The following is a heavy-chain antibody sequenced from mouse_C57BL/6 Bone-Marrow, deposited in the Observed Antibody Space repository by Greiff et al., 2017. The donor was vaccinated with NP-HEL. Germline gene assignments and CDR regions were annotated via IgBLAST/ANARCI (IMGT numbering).Heavy chain of an antibody. V-gene: IGHV1-69*01. CDR2: IDPSDSYT. J-gene: IGHJ3*01. CDR3: AREGTYGSSPWFAY. D-gene: IGHD1-1*01. CDR1: GYTFTSYW. Sequence: QVQLQQPGAELVMPGASVKLSCKASGYTFTSYWMHWVKQRPGQGLEWIGGIDPSDSYTNYNQKFKGKSTLTVDKSSSTAYMQLSSLTSEDSAVYYCAREGTYGSSPWFAYWGQGTLVTVSA.